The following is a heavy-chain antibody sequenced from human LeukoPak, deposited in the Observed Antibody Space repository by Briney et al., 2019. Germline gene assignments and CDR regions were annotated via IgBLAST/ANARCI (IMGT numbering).Heavy chain of an antibody. V-gene: IGHV4-39*01. Sequence: SETLSLTCSVSGGSVTSGGFYWGWPRQPPGKGPEWIATIYYTGSTYYNPSLQSRVTISIDTSKNQFSLRLTSVTATDTAVYHCARHSGSGSLSRPFDPWGQGTLVTVSS. CDR3: ARHSGSGSLSRPFDP. J-gene: IGHJ5*02. CDR2: IYYTGST. CDR1: GGSVTSGGFY. D-gene: IGHD3-10*01.